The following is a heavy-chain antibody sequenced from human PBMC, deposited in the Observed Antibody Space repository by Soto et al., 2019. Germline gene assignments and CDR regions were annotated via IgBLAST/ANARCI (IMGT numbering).Heavy chain of an antibody. CDR1: GYTFTSYG. Sequence: QVHLVQSGAEVKKPGASVKVSCKASGYTFTSYGIPWVRQAPGQGLEWMGWISAHNGNTDYAQKLQGRVIVTRHTSTSTAYMELRSLISDGTAVYYCARGRYGDYWGQGAVVTVSS. D-gene: IGHD1-1*01. V-gene: IGHV1-18*01. J-gene: IGHJ4*02. CDR3: ARGRYGDY. CDR2: ISAHNGNT.